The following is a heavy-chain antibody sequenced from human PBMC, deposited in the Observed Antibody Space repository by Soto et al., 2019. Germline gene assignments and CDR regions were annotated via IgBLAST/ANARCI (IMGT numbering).Heavy chain of an antibody. V-gene: IGHV3-30-3*01. J-gene: IGHJ4*02. CDR2: MSPNGNNQ. D-gene: IGHD3-22*01. Sequence: WGSLRLSCAAPGFTFIIYALHFVRHSPGKGLEWVAVMSPNGNNQYYADSVKGRFTISRDTSKSTLYLQMTSLRPDDTAVYYCATGANFYYDTSRYWGQGTLVTVSS. CDR3: ATGANFYYDTSRY. CDR1: GFTFIIYA.